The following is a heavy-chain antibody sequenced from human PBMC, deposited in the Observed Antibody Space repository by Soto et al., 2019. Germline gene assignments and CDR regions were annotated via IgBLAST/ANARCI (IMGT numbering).Heavy chain of an antibody. CDR1: GGTFSSYT. Sequence: QVQLVQSGAEVKKPGSSVKVSCKASGGTFSSYTISWVRQAPGQGLEWMGRIIPILGIANYAQKFQGRVTITEDKSTSTAYLELRSLRSKDTAVYYCASFRIAATWGNDAFDIWGQGTMVTVSS. V-gene: IGHV1-69*02. J-gene: IGHJ3*02. D-gene: IGHD2-15*01. CDR2: IIPILGIA. CDR3: ASFRIAATWGNDAFDI.